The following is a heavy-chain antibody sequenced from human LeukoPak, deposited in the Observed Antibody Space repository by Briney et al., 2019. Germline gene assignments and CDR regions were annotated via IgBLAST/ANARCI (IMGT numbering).Heavy chain of an antibody. CDR1: GGSFSGYY. V-gene: IGHV4-34*01. D-gene: IGHD2-15*01. CDR2: INHSGST. Sequence: SETLSLTCAVYGGSFSGYYWSWIRQPPGKGLEWIGEINHSGSTNYNPSLKSRVTISVDTSKNQFSLKLSSVTAADTAVYYCARESVVVAATENYYYYGMDVWGQGTTVTVSS. CDR3: ARESVVVAATENYYYYGMDV. J-gene: IGHJ6*02.